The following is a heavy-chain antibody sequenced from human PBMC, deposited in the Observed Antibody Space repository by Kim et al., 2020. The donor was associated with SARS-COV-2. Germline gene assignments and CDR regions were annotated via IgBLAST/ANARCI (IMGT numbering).Heavy chain of an antibody. CDR2: IKSKADGGTT. D-gene: IGHD3-10*01. J-gene: IGHJ4*02. CDR1: GFTFTTGW. Sequence: GGSLRLSCAASGFTFTTGWMSWVRQAPGKGLEWVCRIKSKADGGTTDYAAPVKVRFSISRDDSKNTVYLQMNSLRTEDTAVYYCTTDRLGSPGDYWGQGTLVTVSS. CDR3: TTDRLGSPGDY. V-gene: IGHV3-15*01.